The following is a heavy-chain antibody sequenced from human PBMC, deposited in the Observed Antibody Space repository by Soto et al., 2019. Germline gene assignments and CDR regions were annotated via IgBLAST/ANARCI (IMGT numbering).Heavy chain of an antibody. J-gene: IGHJ1*01. CDR3: ARGRSASYAFPNAIDLQY. CDR2: IHYSGST. D-gene: IGHD1-26*01. CDR1: GGSISSRNYY. V-gene: IGHV4-39*07. Sequence: SETLSLTCTVSGGSISSRNYYLGWIRQPPGKGLEWIGSIHYSGSTYYNSSLKSRVTISVDTSKNQFSLKLSSVTAADTAVYYCARGRSASYAFPNAIDLQYWGQGTLVTVSS.